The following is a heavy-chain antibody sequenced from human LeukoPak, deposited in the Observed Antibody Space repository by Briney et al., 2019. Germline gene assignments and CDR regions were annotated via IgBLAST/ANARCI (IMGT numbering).Heavy chain of an antibody. J-gene: IGHJ4*02. CDR2: ISGSGGNT. D-gene: IGHD5-12*01. V-gene: IGHV3-23*01. Sequence: GGTLRLSCAASGFTFSSYGMSWVRRAPGKGPEWVSGISGSGGNTYYADSVKGRFTISRDNSQNTLYLQMNTLRAEDTAVYYCAKVVSGYHFDYWGQGTLVTVSS. CDR3: AKVVSGYHFDY. CDR1: GFTFSSYG.